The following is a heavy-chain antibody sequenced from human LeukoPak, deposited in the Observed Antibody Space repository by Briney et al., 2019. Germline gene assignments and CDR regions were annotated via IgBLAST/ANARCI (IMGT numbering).Heavy chain of an antibody. CDR2: INPTTGGT. J-gene: IGHJ5*02. D-gene: IGHD6-13*01. CDR1: GYTFTGNY. CDR3: ARGGATVVGTRADWFDA. V-gene: IGHV1-2*02. Sequence: GASVKVSCTASGYTFTGNYLTWVRQAPGQGFEWMGWINPTTGGTNYAQKFQGRVTMTRDRYINTVYMELTGLISDDTAVYYCARGGATVVGTRADWFDAWGQGTLVSVSS.